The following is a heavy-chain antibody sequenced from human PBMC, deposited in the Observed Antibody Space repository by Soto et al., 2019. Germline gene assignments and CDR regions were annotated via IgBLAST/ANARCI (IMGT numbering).Heavy chain of an antibody. CDR2: IYPYDSYT. V-gene: IGHV5-51*01. D-gene: IGHD6-13*01. J-gene: IGHJ4*02. CDR3: ARPGDTSCWYDY. CDR1: GYHFTRYW. Sequence: ESLKISCKGSGYHFTRYWIAWVRQIPGKGLGLMGIIYPYDSYTRYSPSFQGQVTISADKSISTAYLQWSSLKASDTAMYYCARPGDTSCWYDYWGQGNLVSVST.